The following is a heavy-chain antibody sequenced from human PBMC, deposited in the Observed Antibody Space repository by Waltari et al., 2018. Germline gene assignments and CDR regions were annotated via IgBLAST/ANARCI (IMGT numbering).Heavy chain of an antibody. V-gene: IGHV4-31*03. CDR2: IYYSGST. Sequence: QVQLQESGPGLVKPSQTLSLTCTVSGGSISSGGYYWTWIRRHPGKGLEWIGYIYYSGSTYYNPSLKSRVTISVDTSKNQFSLKLSSVTAADTAVYYCARGNYDILTGYYLNWFDPWGQGTLVTVSS. CDR3: ARGNYDILTGYYLNWFDP. CDR1: GGSISSGGYY. J-gene: IGHJ5*02. D-gene: IGHD3-9*01.